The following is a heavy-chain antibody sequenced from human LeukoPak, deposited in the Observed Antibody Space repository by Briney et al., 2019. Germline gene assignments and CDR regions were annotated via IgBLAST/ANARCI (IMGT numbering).Heavy chain of an antibody. J-gene: IGHJ4*02. D-gene: IGHD5/OR15-5a*01. CDR2: ISGRGDYT. Sequence: GGSLRLSCAAAGFTFNGYAMTWVRQAPGKGLEWVSGISGRGDYTYYADSVKGRFTISRDNSKNTLYLKMNSLRAEDTAVYYCAKAPILVSGSFDYWGQGVLVTVSS. CDR3: AKAPILVSGSFDY. V-gene: IGHV3-23*01. CDR1: GFTFNGYA.